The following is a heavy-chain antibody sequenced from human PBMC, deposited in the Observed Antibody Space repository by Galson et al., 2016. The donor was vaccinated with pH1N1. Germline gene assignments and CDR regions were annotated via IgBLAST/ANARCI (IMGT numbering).Heavy chain of an antibody. V-gene: IGHV1-46*01. CDR1: GYTFTTNY. CDR3: TRDLGRRREY. Sequence: SVKVSCKASGYTFTTNYIHWVRQAPGQGPEWMGVIDPSGGGTTYAQKFQARVTMTRDTSTSTVYMDLSSLKSEDTAVYYCTRDLGRRREYWGQGTLVTVSS. J-gene: IGHJ4*02. D-gene: IGHD1-26*01. CDR2: IDPSGGGT.